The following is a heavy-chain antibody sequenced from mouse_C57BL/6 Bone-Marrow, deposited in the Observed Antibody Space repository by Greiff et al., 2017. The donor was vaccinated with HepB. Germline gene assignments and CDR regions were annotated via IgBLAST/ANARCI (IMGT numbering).Heavy chain of an antibody. D-gene: IGHD1-1*01. V-gene: IGHV1-55*01. CDR1: GYTFTSYW. J-gene: IGHJ2*01. CDR2: IYPGSGST. CDR3: ARIYYYGSSYVLRVY. Sequence: QVQLQQPGAELVKPGASVKMSCKASGYTFTSYWITWVKQRPGQGLEWIGDIYPGSGSTNYNEKFKSKATLTVDTSSSTAHMQLSSLTSEDSAVYYCARIYYYGSSYVLRVYWGQGTTLTVSS.